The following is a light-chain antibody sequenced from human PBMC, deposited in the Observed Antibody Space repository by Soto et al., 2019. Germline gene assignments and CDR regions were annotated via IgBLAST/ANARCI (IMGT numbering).Light chain of an antibody. V-gene: IGKV1-5*03. CDR2: KAS. CDR1: QSISSW. J-gene: IGKJ1*01. CDR3: QQYNSYPWT. Sequence: DIQMTQSPSTLSASVGDRGTITCRASQSISSWLAWYQQKPGKAPKLLIYKASGLESGVPSRFSGSGSGTEFTLSISSLQPDDFATYYCQQYNSYPWTFDQGTKVEIK.